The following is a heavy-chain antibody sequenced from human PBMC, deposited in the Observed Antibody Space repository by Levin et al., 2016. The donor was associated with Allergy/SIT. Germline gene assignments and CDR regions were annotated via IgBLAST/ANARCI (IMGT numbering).Heavy chain of an antibody. CDR3: ARESDYGGNSGVGDY. Sequence: ASVKVSCKASGYTFTSYAMHWVRQAPGQRLEWMGWINAGNGNTKYSQKFQGRVTITRDTSASTAYMELSSLRSEDTAVYYCARESDYGGNSGVGDYWGQGTLVTVSS. V-gene: IGHV1-3*01. CDR1: GYTFTSYA. D-gene: IGHD4-23*01. CDR2: INAGNGNT. J-gene: IGHJ4*02.